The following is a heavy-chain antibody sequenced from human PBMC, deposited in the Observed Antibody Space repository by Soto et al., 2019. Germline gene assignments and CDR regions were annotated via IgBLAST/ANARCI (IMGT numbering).Heavy chain of an antibody. CDR2: ISGSGGST. V-gene: IGHV3-23*01. J-gene: IGHJ5*02. CDR3: AKESNDRLGYCSSTSCYDNWFDP. CDR1: GFTFSSYA. D-gene: IGHD2-2*01. Sequence: GGSLRLSCAASGFTFSSYAMSWVRQAPGKGLEWVSAISGSGGSTYYADSVKGRFTISRDNSKNTLYLQMNSLRAEDTAVYYCAKESNDRLGYCSSTSCYDNWFDPWGQGTLVTVSS.